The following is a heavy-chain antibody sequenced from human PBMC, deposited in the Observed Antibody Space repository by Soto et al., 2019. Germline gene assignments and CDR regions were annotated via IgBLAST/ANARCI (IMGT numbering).Heavy chain of an antibody. J-gene: IGHJ4*02. CDR1: GGSISSISYY. CDR2: IYYSGST. D-gene: IGHD3-16*02. Sequence: SETLSLTCTASGGSISSISYYWGWIRQPPGKGLEWIGSIYYSGSTYYNPSLKSRVTISVDTSKNQFSLKLSSVTAADTAVYYCASLGIEGELSLFLVYWGQGTLVTVSS. V-gene: IGHV4-39*01. CDR3: ASLGIEGELSLFLVY.